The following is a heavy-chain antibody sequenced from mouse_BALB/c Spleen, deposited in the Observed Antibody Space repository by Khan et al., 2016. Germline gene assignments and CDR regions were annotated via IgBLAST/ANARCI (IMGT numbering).Heavy chain of an antibody. CDR3: ASYYEYDGGFAY. CDR1: GFSLTGFS. V-gene: IGHV2-6-7*01. Sequence: QVQLKQSGPGLVAPSQSLSITCTVPGFSLTGFSVNWVRQPPGKALEWLGMIWGDGSTDYNSALKSRLSFSKDDSKSQVFLKMNSLQTDDTARYFCASYYEYDGGFAYWGQGTLVTVSA. D-gene: IGHD2-4*01. CDR2: IWGDGST. J-gene: IGHJ3*01.